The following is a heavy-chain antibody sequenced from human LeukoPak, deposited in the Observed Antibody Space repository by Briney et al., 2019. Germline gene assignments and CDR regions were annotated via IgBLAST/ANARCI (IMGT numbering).Heavy chain of an antibody. CDR3: ARDATIAAPLMS. J-gene: IGHJ4*02. CDR2: IFHGVTT. Sequence: DPSETLSLTCTVSGGSISSSSYSWGWIRQPRGKGLEWIGNIFHGVTTFYNPSLMNRVAISVDTSKNQFSLKLTSVTAADTAVYYCARDATIAAPLMSWGQGTLVTVSS. D-gene: IGHD6-13*01. CDR1: GGSISSSSYS. V-gene: IGHV4-39*07.